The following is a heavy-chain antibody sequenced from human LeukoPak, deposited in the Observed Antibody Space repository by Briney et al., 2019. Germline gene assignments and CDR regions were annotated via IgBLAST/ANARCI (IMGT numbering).Heavy chain of an antibody. Sequence: ASVKVSCKASGYTFTGYYMHWMRQAPGQGLEWMGRINPNSGGTNSAQKFQGRVTMTRDTSISTAYMELSRLTSDDTAVYYCARGELVGLGATSAGWFDPWGQGTLVTVSS. J-gene: IGHJ5*02. D-gene: IGHD1-26*01. CDR2: INPNSGGT. CDR1: GYTFTGYY. V-gene: IGHV1-2*06. CDR3: ARGELVGLGATSAGWFDP.